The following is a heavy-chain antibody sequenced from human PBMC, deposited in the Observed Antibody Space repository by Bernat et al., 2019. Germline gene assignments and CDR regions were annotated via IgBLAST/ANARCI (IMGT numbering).Heavy chain of an antibody. CDR1: GFTFSSYS. Sequence: EVQLVESGGGLVKPGGSLRLSCAASGFTFSSYSMNWVRQAPGKGLEWVSYISSSSSYIYYADSVKGRFTISRDNAKNSLYLQMNSLRAEDTAVYYCAREVRVGIAARGNAFDIWGQGTMVTVSS. D-gene: IGHD6-6*01. J-gene: IGHJ3*02. CDR2: ISSSSSYI. V-gene: IGHV3-21*05. CDR3: AREVRVGIAARGNAFDI.